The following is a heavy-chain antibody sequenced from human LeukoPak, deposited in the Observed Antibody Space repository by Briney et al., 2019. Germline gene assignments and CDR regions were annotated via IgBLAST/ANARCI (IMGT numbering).Heavy chain of an antibody. CDR1: GFTVSSNY. V-gene: IGHV3-23*01. CDR3: AKRAVPGNAFFDN. D-gene: IGHD6-19*01. Sequence: GGSLRLSCAASGFTVSSNYMSWVRQAPGKGLEWVSSISGSGGSTYYADSVKGRFTISRDNSKNTLFLQMNSLRAEDTAVYYCAKRAVPGNAFFDNWGQGTLVTVSS. CDR2: ISGSGGST. J-gene: IGHJ4*02.